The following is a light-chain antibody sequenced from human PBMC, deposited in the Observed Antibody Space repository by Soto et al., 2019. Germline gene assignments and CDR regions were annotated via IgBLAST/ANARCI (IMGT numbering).Light chain of an antibody. CDR1: QVLSSY. CDR3: QQLNTYPLT. J-gene: IGKJ4*01. V-gene: IGKV1-9*01. Sequence: DLQLTQSPSFLSASVRDRVTITCRASQVLSSYLAWYQQKPGKAPKLLIYGVSTLQSGVPSRFSGSGSVTEFTLPISSLQPEDFATYYCQQLNTYPLTFGGGTKVEIK. CDR2: GVS.